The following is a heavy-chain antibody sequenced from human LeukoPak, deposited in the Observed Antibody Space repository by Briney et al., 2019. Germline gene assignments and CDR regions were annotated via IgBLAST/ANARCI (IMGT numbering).Heavy chain of an antibody. J-gene: IGHJ4*02. CDR1: GFTFSSYA. D-gene: IGHD2-21*01. CDR2: ISGSGGRT. V-gene: IGHV3-23*01. Sequence: PGGSLRLSCAASGFTFSSYAMRWVRQAPGKGLEGVSAISGSGGRTYYADSVRARFTISRDNSQNTVSVQMNSLRAEDTAIYFCVVVSYCAVDCYDYWGQGTLVTVSS. CDR3: VVVSYCAVDCYDY.